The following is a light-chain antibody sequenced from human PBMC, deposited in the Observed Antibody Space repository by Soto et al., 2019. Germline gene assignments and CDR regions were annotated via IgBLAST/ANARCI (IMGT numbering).Light chain of an antibody. V-gene: IGKV1-39*01. CDR2: AAS. J-gene: IGKJ2*01. CDR3: QQSYSAPHT. CDR1: QSIYSS. Sequence: DIQMTQSPSSLSASVGDRVTITCRASQSIYSSLNWYHQKPGKAPKLLIYAASNLQSGVPSRFSGSGSGTDFTLSISSLQPEDVATYYCQQSYSAPHTFGQGTKLEI.